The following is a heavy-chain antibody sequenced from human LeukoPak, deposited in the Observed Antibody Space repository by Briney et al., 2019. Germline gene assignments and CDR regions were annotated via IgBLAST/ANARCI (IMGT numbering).Heavy chain of an antibody. V-gene: IGHV1-8*01. CDR3: ASISYGPGAFDI. CDR2: MNPNSGNT. D-gene: IGHD5-18*01. CDR1: GYTFTSYD. Sequence: ASVKVSCKASGYTFTSYDINWVRQATGQGLEWMGWMNPNSGNTGYAQKFQGRVTMTRDTSISTAYMELSRLRSDDTAVYYCASISYGPGAFDIWGQGTMVTVSS. J-gene: IGHJ3*02.